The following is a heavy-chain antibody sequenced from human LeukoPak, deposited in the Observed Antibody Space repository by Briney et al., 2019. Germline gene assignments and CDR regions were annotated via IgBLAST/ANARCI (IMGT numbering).Heavy chain of an antibody. J-gene: IGHJ4*02. CDR2: IGGSGSPA. CDR3: ARDHDWAFDY. Sequence: GGSLRLSCEASGFTFSRYSMNWVRQAPGKGQEWVSYIGGSGSPADYADSVKGRFTISRDSTKNSLFLQMHSLRAEDTAVYYCARDHDWAFDYWGQGTLVTVSS. V-gene: IGHV3-48*04. D-gene: IGHD3-9*01. CDR1: GFTFSRYS.